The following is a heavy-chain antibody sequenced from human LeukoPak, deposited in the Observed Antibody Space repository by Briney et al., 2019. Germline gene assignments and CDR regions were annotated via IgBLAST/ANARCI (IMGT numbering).Heavy chain of an antibody. J-gene: IGHJ4*02. Sequence: GGSPRLSCAASGFTFSSYWMHWVRQAPGKGLVWVSRINSDGSSTSYADSVKGRFTISRDNAKNTLYLQMNSLRAEDTAVYYCARDSSGWEFDYWGQGTLVTVSS. V-gene: IGHV3-74*01. CDR3: ARDSSGWEFDY. D-gene: IGHD6-19*01. CDR2: INSDGSST. CDR1: GFTFSSYW.